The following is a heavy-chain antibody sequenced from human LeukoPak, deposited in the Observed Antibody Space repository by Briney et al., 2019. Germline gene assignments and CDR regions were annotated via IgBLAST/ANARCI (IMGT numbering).Heavy chain of an antibody. CDR1: GFTFSSYW. CDR3: ARGHYYDSSGYREYNWFDP. D-gene: IGHD3-22*01. J-gene: IGHJ5*02. CDR2: INTDGSST. Sequence: GGSLRLSCAASGFTFSSYWMHWVRQAPGKGLVWVSRINTDGSSTSYADSVKGRFTISRDNAKNSLYLQMNSLRAEDTAVYYCARGHYYDSSGYREYNWFDPWGQGTLVTVSS. V-gene: IGHV3-74*01.